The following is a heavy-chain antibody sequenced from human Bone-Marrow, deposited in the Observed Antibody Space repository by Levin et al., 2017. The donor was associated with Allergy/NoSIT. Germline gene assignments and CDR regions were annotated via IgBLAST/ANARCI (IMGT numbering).Heavy chain of an antibody. CDR3: ARVCSGGSCYLDY. Sequence: GASVKVSCAASGFTFSSYGMHWVRQAPGKGLEWVAVIWYDGSNKYYADSVKGRFTISRDNSKNTLYLQMNSLRAEDTAVYYCARVCSGGSCYLDYWGQGTLVTVSS. J-gene: IGHJ4*02. CDR1: GFTFSSYG. D-gene: IGHD2-15*01. V-gene: IGHV3-33*01. CDR2: IWYDGSNK.